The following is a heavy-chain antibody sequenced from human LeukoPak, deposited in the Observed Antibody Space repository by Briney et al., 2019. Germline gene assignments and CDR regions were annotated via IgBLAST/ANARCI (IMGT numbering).Heavy chain of an antibody. V-gene: IGHV3-23*01. D-gene: IGHD3-16*01. J-gene: IGHJ5*02. CDR3: ATDGEGGSLLSS. CDR1: GFTFSSYA. Sequence: WGSLRLSCAASGFTFSSYAMSWVRQAPGQGLEWVSAISATGGSTYYADSVKGRFTISRDNSKNTLYLQMNSLRAEHTAVYYCATDGEGGSLLSSWGQGTLVTVSS. CDR2: ISATGGST.